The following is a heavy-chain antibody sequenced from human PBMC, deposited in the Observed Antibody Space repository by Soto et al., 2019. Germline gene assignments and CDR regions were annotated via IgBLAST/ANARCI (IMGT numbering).Heavy chain of an antibody. CDR2: ISAHNVNT. J-gene: IGHJ4*02. V-gene: IGHV1-18*01. CDR3: ARDVSGYVRDY. Sequence: VLLVQPGAVVKKPGASVKVSCKASGYTFTIHGISWVRPDPGQWLEWMGWISAHNVNTNYAQKLQGRVTMTTATATITDYMELRSLRSDDTAVYYCARDVSGYVRDYWGQGTLGTVSS. D-gene: IGHD5-12*01. CDR1: GYTFTIHG.